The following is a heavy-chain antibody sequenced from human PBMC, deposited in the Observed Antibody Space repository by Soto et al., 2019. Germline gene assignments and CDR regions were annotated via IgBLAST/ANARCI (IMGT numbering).Heavy chain of an antibody. Sequence: VASVKVSCKASGGTFSSYAISWVRQAPGQGLEWMGGIIPTFGTANYAQKFQGRVTITADESTSTAYMELSSLRSEDTAVYYCAREPVPQRYQNYGMDVWGQGTTVTVSS. J-gene: IGHJ6*02. D-gene: IGHD2-2*01. CDR1: GGTFSSYA. CDR3: AREPVPQRYQNYGMDV. CDR2: IIPTFGTA. V-gene: IGHV1-69*13.